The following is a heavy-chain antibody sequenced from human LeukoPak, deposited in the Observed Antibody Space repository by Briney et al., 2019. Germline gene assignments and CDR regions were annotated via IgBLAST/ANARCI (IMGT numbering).Heavy chain of an antibody. J-gene: IGHJ4*02. D-gene: IGHD2-2*01. V-gene: IGHV1-2*02. CDR2: INPNSGAT. CDR1: GYTFTGYF. CDR3: AIKFVVPAALDY. Sequence: ASVNVSCKASGYTFTGYFLNWMRQAPGQGLEWMGWINPNSGATNYAPKFQGRVTMTRDTSITTAYMELSSLRSDDTAVYYCAIKFVVPAALDYWGPGTVVTVSS.